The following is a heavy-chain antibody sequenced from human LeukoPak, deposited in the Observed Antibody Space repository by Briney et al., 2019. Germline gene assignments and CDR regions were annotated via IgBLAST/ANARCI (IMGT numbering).Heavy chain of an antibody. V-gene: IGHV4-34*01. CDR2: INHSGST. CDR1: GGSFSGYY. D-gene: IGHD3-10*01. J-gene: IGHJ5*02. CDR3: AREGRNYYGSRDNWFDP. Sequence: PSETLSLTCAVYGGSFSGYYWSWIRQPPGKGLEWIGEINHSGSTNSNPSLKSRVTISVATSKNQVSLKLSSVTAADTAVYYCAREGRNYYGSRDNWFDPWGQGGLVTVSS.